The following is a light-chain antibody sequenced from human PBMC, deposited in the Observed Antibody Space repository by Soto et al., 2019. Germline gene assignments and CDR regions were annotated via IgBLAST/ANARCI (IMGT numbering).Light chain of an antibody. CDR1: QDVSSW. J-gene: IGKJ1*01. CDR2: ASS. V-gene: IGKV1-12*01. Sequence: DIQMPQSPSSVSASVGERVTITCGASQDVSSWLAWYQQKPGQAPRLLIYASSTLQSGVPSRFSGSGSGTDFSLTITGLQPEDFATYFCQQANSFPRTFGQGTKVDIK. CDR3: QQANSFPRT.